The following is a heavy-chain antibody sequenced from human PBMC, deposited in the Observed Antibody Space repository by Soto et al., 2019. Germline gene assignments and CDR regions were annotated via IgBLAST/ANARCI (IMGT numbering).Heavy chain of an antibody. CDR3: SKDAKKYHYYNHGMDV. CDR1: GFTFSIYG. V-gene: IGHV3-30*18. D-gene: IGHD2-2*01. Sequence: QVQLVESGGGVVQPGRSLRLSCAASGFTFSIYGMHWVRQAPGKGLEWVALISYDGSTKFYADSVKGRFTISRDNSKSTLNLVMNSLSAEDTAVYFCSKDAKKYHYYNHGMDVWGQGTTVTVSS. CDR2: ISYDGSTK. J-gene: IGHJ6*02.